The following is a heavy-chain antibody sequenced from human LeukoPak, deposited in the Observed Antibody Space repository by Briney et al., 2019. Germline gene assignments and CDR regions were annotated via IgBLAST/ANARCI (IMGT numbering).Heavy chain of an antibody. CDR3: ADLGYSD. Sequence: PGGSLRLSCAASGFTFSNYAMSWARQAPGKGLEWVATIKDDGSDKYYVDSVKGRFSISRDNAKSSLYLQMNSLRLEDTAMYYCADLGYSDWGQGTLVTVSS. CDR2: IKDDGSDK. J-gene: IGHJ4*02. V-gene: IGHV3-7*01. D-gene: IGHD5-18*01. CDR1: GFTFSNYA.